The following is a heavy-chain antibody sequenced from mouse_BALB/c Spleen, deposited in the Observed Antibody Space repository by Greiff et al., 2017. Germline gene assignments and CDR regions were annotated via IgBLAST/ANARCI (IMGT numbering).Heavy chain of an antibody. Sequence: EVQVVESGGDLVKPGGSLKLSCAASGFTFSSYGMSWVRQTPDKRLEWVATISSGGSYTYYPDSVKGRFTISRDNAKNTLYLQMSSLKSEDTAMYYCARLTTMITTMNYWGQGTTLTVSS. CDR1: GFTFSSYG. J-gene: IGHJ2*01. D-gene: IGHD2-4*01. CDR3: ARLTTMITTMNY. CDR2: ISSGGSYT. V-gene: IGHV5-6*01.